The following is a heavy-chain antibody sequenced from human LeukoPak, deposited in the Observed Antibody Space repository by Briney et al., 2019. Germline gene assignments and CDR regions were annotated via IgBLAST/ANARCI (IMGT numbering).Heavy chain of an antibody. J-gene: IGHJ4*02. CDR3: ARGGYSGTYFFDY. V-gene: IGHV3-48*03. D-gene: IGHD1-26*01. CDR1: GFTFSNYE. Sequence: GGSLRLSCEATGFTFSNYEMNWVRQAPGKGLEWLSYISSSGTIFYAGSVKGRFTISRDNAKNSLYLQMNSLRDEDTAVYYCARGGYSGTYFFDYWGQGTLLTVSS. CDR2: ISSSGTI.